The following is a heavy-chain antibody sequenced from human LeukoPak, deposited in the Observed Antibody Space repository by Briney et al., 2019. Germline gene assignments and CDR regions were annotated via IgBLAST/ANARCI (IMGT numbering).Heavy chain of an antibody. CDR1: GYTLTELS. J-gene: IGHJ4*02. V-gene: IGHV1-24*01. CDR3: ARGLAVEEQWLADTNPPDY. Sequence: ASVKVSCKVSGYTLTELSMHRVRQAPGKGLEWMGGFDPEDGETIYAQKFQGRVTMTEDTSTDTAYMELSRLRSDDTAVYYCARGLAVEEQWLADTNPPDYWGQGTLVTVSS. D-gene: IGHD6-19*01. CDR2: FDPEDGET.